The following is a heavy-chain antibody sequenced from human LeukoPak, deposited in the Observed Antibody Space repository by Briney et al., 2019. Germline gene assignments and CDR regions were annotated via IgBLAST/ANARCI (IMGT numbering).Heavy chain of an antibody. D-gene: IGHD3-22*01. Sequence: PGGSLRLSCAASGFTFSSYSMNWVRQAPGKGLEWVSSISSSSSYIYYADSVKGRFTISRDNAKNSLYLQMNSLRAEDTAVYYCARDMAPDYYDSSGYYQVGDYWGQGTLVTVSS. V-gene: IGHV3-21*01. J-gene: IGHJ4*02. CDR1: GFTFSSYS. CDR2: ISSSSSYI. CDR3: ARDMAPDYYDSSGYYQVGDY.